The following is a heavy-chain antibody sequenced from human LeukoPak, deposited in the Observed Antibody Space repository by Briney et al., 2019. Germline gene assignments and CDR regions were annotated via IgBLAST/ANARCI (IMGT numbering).Heavy chain of an antibody. CDR3: ARLLCSGGSCYSAAFDY. J-gene: IGHJ4*02. Sequence: PSETLSLTCAVYGGSFSGYYWSWIRQPPGKGLEWIGEINHSGSTNYNPSLKSRVTISVDTSKNQFSLKLSSVTAADTAVYYCARLLCSGGSCYSAAFDYWGQGTLVTVSS. D-gene: IGHD2-15*01. CDR2: INHSGST. V-gene: IGHV4-34*01. CDR1: GGSFSGYY.